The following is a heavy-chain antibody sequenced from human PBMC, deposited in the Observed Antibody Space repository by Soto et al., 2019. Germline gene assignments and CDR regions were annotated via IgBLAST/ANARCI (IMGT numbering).Heavy chain of an antibody. D-gene: IGHD6-19*01. J-gene: IGHJ4*02. CDR3: AKGGRQWLVTSDFNY. CDR1: GFTFSDYA. CDR2: VSHDGRNT. Sequence: VQLVESGGGVVQPGRSLRLSCAASGFTFSDYAMHWIRQAPGTGLEWVAVVSHDGRNTRYADSVKGRFTISRDSSKNTVSLEMPCLRAEDTAVYYCAKGGRQWLVTSDFNYWGQGALVTVSS. V-gene: IGHV3-30*18.